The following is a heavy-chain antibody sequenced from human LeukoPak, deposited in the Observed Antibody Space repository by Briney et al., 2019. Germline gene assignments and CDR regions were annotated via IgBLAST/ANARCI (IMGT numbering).Heavy chain of an antibody. Sequence: SQTLSLTFAISGDRVSSNSAAWNWIRPSPSRGLEWLGRTYYRSKWYNDYAVSVKSRITINPDTSKNQFSLQLSSVTPEDTAVYYCARGSGIAVAGTCFDYWGQGTLVTVSS. CDR3: ARGSGIAVAGTCFDY. D-gene: IGHD6-19*01. CDR1: GDRVSSNSAA. V-gene: IGHV6-1*01. J-gene: IGHJ4*02. CDR2: TYYRSKWYN.